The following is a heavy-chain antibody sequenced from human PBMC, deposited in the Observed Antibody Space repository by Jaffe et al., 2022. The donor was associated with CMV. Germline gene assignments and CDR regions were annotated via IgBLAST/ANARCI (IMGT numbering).Heavy chain of an antibody. J-gene: IGHJ4*02. CDR3: GRVGRSTTEGY. V-gene: IGHV3-48*03. Sequence: EVQLVESGGGLVQPGGSLRLSCAASGFIFRSSEMNWVRQAPGKGLEWVSYISSSGNTTYYADSVKGRFTISRDNAKNSLYLQMSSLRVEDTAVYYCGRVGRSTTEGYWGQGTLVTVSS. D-gene: IGHD3-10*01. CDR2: ISSSGNTT. CDR1: GFIFRSSE.